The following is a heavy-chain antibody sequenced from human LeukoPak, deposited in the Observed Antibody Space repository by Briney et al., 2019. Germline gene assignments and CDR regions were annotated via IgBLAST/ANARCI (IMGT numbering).Heavy chain of an antibody. CDR1: GFTFSSYA. V-gene: IGHV3-30*04. D-gene: IGHD3-9*01. CDR3: ARLVISTQDAFDI. CDR2: ISYDGSNK. Sequence: GGSLRLSCAASGFTFSSYAMHWVRQAPGKGLEWVAVISYDGSNKYYADSVKGRFTISRDDSKNTLYLQMNSLGAEDTAVYYCARLVISTQDAFDIWGQGTMVTVSS. J-gene: IGHJ3*02.